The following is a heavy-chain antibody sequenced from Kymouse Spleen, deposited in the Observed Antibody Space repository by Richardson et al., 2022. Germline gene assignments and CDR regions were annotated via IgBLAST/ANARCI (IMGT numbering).Heavy chain of an antibody. Sequence: QVQLQESGPGLVKPSETLSLTCTVSGGSVSSGSYYWSWIRQPPGKGLEWIGYIYYSGSTNYNPSLKSRVTISVDTSKNQFSLKLSSVTAADTAVYYCARAAVAGHVGFDYWGQGTLVTVSS. CDR2: IYYSGST. D-gene: IGHD6-19*01. CDR1: GGSVSSGSYY. V-gene: IGHV4-61*01. CDR3: ARAAVAGHVGFDY. J-gene: IGHJ4*02.